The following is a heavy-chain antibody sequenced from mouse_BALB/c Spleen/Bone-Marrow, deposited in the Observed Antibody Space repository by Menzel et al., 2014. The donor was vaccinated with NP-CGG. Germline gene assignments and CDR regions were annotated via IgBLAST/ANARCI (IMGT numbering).Heavy chain of an antibody. CDR3: ARQGYYGKGDY. D-gene: IGHD2-1*01. J-gene: IGHJ2*01. CDR2: INPDSSTI. CDR1: GFDFSRYW. V-gene: IGHV4-1*02. Sequence: DVQLQESGGGLVQPGGSLKLSCAASGFDFSRYWMSWVRQAPGKGLEWIGEINPDSSTINYTPSLKDKFIISRDNAKNTLYLQMSKVRSEDTALCYCARQGYYGKGDYWGQGTTLTVSS.